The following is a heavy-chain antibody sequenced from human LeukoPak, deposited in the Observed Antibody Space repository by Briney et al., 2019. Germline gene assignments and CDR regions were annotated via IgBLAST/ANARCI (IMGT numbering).Heavy chain of an antibody. CDR1: GYTFSSYG. Sequence: GSLRLSCVASGYTFSSYGMHWVRQAPGKGLEWVAVIWYDGSNKYYADSVKGRFTISRDNSKNTLYLQMNSLRAEDTAVYYCARDDVAVTGALDFWGQGTLVTVSS. CDR2: IWYDGSNK. V-gene: IGHV3-33*01. D-gene: IGHD6-19*01. J-gene: IGHJ4*02. CDR3: ARDDVAVTGALDF.